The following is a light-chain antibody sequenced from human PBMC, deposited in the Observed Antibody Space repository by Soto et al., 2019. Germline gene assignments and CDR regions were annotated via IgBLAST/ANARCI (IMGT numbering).Light chain of an antibody. CDR2: SNN. CDR3: QSYDSTLSARYV. CDR1: SSNIGTYY. J-gene: IGLJ1*01. Sequence: QSVLTQSPSASGTPGQSVTISCSGRSSNIGTYYVYWYQHLPGTAPKLLIYSNNLRPSGVPDRFSGSKSGTSASLAISGLQAEDEGDYYCQSYDSTLSARYVFGTGTKVTVL. V-gene: IGLV1-47*02.